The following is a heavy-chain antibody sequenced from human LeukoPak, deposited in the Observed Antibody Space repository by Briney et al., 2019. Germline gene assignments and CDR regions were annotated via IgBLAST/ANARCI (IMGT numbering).Heavy chain of an antibody. CDR3: AKGRGVVVVAAGGY. CDR1: GFTFSSYA. Sequence: PGGSLRLSCAASGFTFSSYAMSWVRQAPGKGLEWVSAISGSGGSTYYADSVKGRFTISRGNSKNTLYLQMNSLRAEDTAVYYCAKGRGVVVVAAGGYWGQGTLVTVSS. J-gene: IGHJ4*02. CDR2: ISGSGGST. D-gene: IGHD2-15*01. V-gene: IGHV3-23*01.